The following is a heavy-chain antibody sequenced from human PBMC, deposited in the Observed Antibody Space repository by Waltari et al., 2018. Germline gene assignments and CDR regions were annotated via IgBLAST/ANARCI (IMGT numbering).Heavy chain of an antibody. CDR2: ISYDGSNK. J-gene: IGHJ4*02. D-gene: IGHD6-19*01. CDR3: AKGGLAVAGTGY. Sequence: QVQLVEPGGGVVQPGRSLRLPCAASGFTFRRYGLHWVRQDPGKGLEWVAVISYDGSNKYYADSVKGRFTISRDNSKNTLYLQMNSLRAEDTAVYYCAKGGLAVAGTGYWGQGTLVTVSS. V-gene: IGHV3-30*18. CDR1: GFTFRRYG.